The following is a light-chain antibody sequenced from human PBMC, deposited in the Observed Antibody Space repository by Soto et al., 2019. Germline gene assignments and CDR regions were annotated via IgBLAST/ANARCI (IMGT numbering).Light chain of an antibody. CDR3: SSYTSSNTLDV. J-gene: IGLJ1*01. CDR2: DVS. V-gene: IGLV2-14*01. CDR1: SSDVGGYNY. Sequence: QSALTQPASVSGSPGQSITISCTGTSSDVGGYNYVSWYQQHPGKAPKLMINDVSNRPSGVSNRFSGSKSGNTASLTISGLQAEDEADYYCSSYTSSNTLDVFGTGTKLTVL.